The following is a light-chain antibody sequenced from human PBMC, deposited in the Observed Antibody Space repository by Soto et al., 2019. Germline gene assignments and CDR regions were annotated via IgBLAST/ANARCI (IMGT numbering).Light chain of an antibody. Sequence: QSALTQPASVSGSPGQSITISCTGTSSDVGGHNYVSWYQQHPGKAPKLMIYDVSNRPSGVSNRFSGSKSGNTASLTISGLQAEDEAEYYCSSYTSSSHVVFGGGTKLTVL. J-gene: IGLJ2*01. CDR1: SSDVGGHNY. V-gene: IGLV2-14*01. CDR2: DVS. CDR3: SSYTSSSHVV.